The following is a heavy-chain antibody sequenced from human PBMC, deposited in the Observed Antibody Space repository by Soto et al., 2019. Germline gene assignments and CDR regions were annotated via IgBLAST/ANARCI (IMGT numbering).Heavy chain of an antibody. Sequence: GGSLRLSCAASGFTFSSYSMNWVRQAPGKGLEWVSSISSSSSYIYYADSVKGRFTISRDNAKNSLYLQMNSLRAEDTAVYYCARLIGELSSGNWFDPWGQGTLVTVSS. CDR1: GFTFSSYS. CDR2: ISSSSSYI. V-gene: IGHV3-21*01. D-gene: IGHD3-10*01. J-gene: IGHJ5*02. CDR3: ARLIGELSSGNWFDP.